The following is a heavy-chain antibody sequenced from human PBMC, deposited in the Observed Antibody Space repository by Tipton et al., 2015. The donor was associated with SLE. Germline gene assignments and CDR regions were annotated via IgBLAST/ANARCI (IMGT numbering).Heavy chain of an antibody. Sequence: QSGAEVKKPGASVKVSCKASGYTFTSYGISWVRQAPGQGLEWMGGIIPIFGTANYAQKFQGRVTITADESTSTAYMELSSLRSEDTAVYYCAKDPNHHQGSGWYWGQGTLVTVSS. J-gene: IGHJ4*02. CDR3: AKDPNHHQGSGWY. CDR2: IIPIFGTA. CDR1: GYTFTSYG. V-gene: IGHV1-69*13. D-gene: IGHD6-19*01.